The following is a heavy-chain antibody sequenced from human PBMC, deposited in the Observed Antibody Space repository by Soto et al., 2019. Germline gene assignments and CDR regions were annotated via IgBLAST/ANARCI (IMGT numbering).Heavy chain of an antibody. Sequence: PSETLSLTCTVSGGSISSYYWSWIRQPPGKGLEWIGYIYYSGSTNYNPSLKSRVTISVDTSKNQFSLKLSSVTAADTAVYYCAIAGSSLIVDYWGQGTLVTVSS. CDR2: IYYSGST. CDR1: GGSISSYY. CDR3: AIAGSSLIVDY. D-gene: IGHD6-6*01. J-gene: IGHJ4*02. V-gene: IGHV4-59*01.